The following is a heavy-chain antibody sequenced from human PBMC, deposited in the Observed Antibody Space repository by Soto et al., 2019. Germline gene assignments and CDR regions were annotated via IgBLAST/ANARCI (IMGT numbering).Heavy chain of an antibody. D-gene: IGHD2-21*01. Sequence: PSETLSLTCTVSGGSISSSSYYWGWIRQPPGKGLEWIGSIYYSGSTYYNPSLKSRVTISVDTSKNQISLKLSSVTAADTAVYYCATAYPGWFDPWGQGTLVTVS. CDR2: IYYSGST. J-gene: IGHJ5*02. CDR1: GGSISSSSYY. V-gene: IGHV4-39*01. CDR3: ATAYPGWFDP.